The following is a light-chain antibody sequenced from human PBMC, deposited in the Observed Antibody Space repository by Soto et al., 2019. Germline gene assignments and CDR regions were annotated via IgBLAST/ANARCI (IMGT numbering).Light chain of an antibody. V-gene: IGKV1-5*01. J-gene: IGKJ1*01. CDR3: QHMRT. CDR2: DAS. Sequence: DIQMTQSPSTLSASVGDRVTITCRASQNINNWIACYQQKPGKAPKFLIYDASTLESGVPSRFSGSGFGTEFSLTISSLQPDDSGSYYCQHMRTFGQGAKV. CDR1: QNINNW.